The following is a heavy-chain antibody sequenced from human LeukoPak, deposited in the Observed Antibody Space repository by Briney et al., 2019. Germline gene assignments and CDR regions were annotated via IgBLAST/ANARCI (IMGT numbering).Heavy chain of an antibody. V-gene: IGHV1-46*02. CDR3: ARAPTSMEVTPISL. J-gene: IGHJ4*02. CDR2: INLSGGST. D-gene: IGHD4-23*01. Sequence: ASVKVSCKASGNTFNSNYMHWVRQAPGQGLEWMGIINLSGGSTSCAQKFQGRVTMTRDTSTSTVYMELSSLRSEDTAVYYCARAPTSMEVTPISLWGQGTLVTVSS. CDR1: GNTFNSNY.